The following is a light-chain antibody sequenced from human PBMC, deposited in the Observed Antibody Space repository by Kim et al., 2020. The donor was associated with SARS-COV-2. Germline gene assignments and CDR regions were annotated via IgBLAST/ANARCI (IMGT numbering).Light chain of an antibody. V-gene: IGLV3-19*01. J-gene: IGLJ3*02. CDR3: NSRDIRSDHVR. CDR1: SLRMSY. Sequence: SSELTQDPVVSVALGQTVTITCQGDSLRMSYATWYQQKPGQAPVLVIYGENSRPSGIPDRFFGSYSRNTASLTITGAQAEDEADYYCNSRDIRSDHVRFGGGTQLTVL. CDR2: GEN.